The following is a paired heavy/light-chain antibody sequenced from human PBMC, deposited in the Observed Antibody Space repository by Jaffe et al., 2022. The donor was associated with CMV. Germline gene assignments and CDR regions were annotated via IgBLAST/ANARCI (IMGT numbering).Light chain of an antibody. J-gene: IGLJ2*01. CDR1: PLSNQY. V-gene: IGLV3-25*03. Sequence: SYELTQPPSVSVSPGQTARITCSGDPLSNQYAYWYQQKPGQAPVLVIYKDTERPSGIPERFSGSSSGTTVTLTISGVQAEDEADYYCQSTDSSGSVVFGGGTKLTVL. CDR2: KDT. CDR3: QSTDSSGSVV.
Heavy chain of an antibody. J-gene: IGHJ6*02. V-gene: IGHV3-7*01. D-gene: IGHD4-17*01. Sequence: EVQLVESGGGLVQPGGSMRLSCAASGFTFRNYWMSWVRQAPGKGLEWVANIKQDGSEKNYVDSVKGRFTISRDNAKNSLYLQVNSLRAEDTAVYYCARDSGDPHTAPRKNYYYYGMDVWGQGTTVTVSS. CDR2: IKQDGSEK. CDR3: ARDSGDPHTAPRKNYYYYGMDV. CDR1: GFTFRNYW.